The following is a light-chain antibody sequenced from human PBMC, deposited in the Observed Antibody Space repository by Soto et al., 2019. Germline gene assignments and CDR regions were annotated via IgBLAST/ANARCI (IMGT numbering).Light chain of an antibody. CDR3: AAWDDSLSGVV. CDR1: FSNIGSNF. CDR2: RNN. V-gene: IGLV1-47*01. J-gene: IGLJ3*02. Sequence: SVLTQPPSASGTPGQTVTISCSGRFSNIGSNFIYWYQQLPGTAPKLLIYRNNERPSGVPDRFSASKSGTSASLAISGLRSEDEADYHCAAWDDSLSGVVFGGGTQLTVL.